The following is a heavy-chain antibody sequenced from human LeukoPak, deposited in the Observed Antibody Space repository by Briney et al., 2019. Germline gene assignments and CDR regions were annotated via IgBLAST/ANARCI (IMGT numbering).Heavy chain of an antibody. V-gene: IGHV3-66*01. CDR3: ARSLAAWDGYNY. Sequence: GGSLRLSCAASGFTVSSNYMSWVRQAPGKGLEWVSVIYSGGSTYYADSVKGRFTISRDNSKNTLYLQMNSLRAEDTAVYYCARSLAAWDGYNYWGQGTLVTVSS. D-gene: IGHD5-24*01. CDR1: GFTVSSNY. CDR2: IYSGGST. J-gene: IGHJ4*02.